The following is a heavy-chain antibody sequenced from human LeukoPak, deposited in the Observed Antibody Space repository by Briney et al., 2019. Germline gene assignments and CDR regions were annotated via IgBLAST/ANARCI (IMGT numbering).Heavy chain of an antibody. CDR2: ISGSGLST. CDR1: GFTFNYYA. Sequence: GGSLRLSCAASGFTFNYYAMNWVRQAPGKGLEWVSTISGSGLSTYYADSVKGRFTISRDNSRNTLFLQMNSLRAEDTAVYYCTRRSSWYGPNDYWGQGTLVTVSS. D-gene: IGHD6-13*01. V-gene: IGHV3-23*01. CDR3: TRRSSWYGPNDY. J-gene: IGHJ4*02.